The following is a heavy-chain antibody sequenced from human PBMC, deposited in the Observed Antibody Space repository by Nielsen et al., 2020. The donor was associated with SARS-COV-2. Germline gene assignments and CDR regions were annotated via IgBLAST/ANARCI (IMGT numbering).Heavy chain of an antibody. CDR1: GFTFSSYS. V-gene: IGHV3-48*04. CDR2: ISSSSSTI. J-gene: IGHJ5*02. D-gene: IGHD2-15*01. Sequence: GESLKISCAASGFTFSSYSMNWVRQAPGKGLEWVSYISSSSSTIYYADSVKGRFTISRDNAKNSLYLQMNSLRAEDTALYYCAKDILSGGSLSPYGFDPWGQGTLVTVSS. CDR3: AKDILSGGSLSPYGFDP.